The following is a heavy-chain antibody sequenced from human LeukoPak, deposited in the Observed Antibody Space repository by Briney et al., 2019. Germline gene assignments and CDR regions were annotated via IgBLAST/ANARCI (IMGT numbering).Heavy chain of an antibody. CDR1: GFTFSSYS. D-gene: IGHD1-26*01. V-gene: IGHV3-21*01. Sequence: GGSLRLSCAASGFTFSSYSMNWVRQAPGKGLEWVSSISSSSSYIYYADSVKGRFTISRDNAKNSLYLQMNSLRAEDTAVYYCARDKIVGATHYDYWGQGTLVTVSS. J-gene: IGHJ4*02. CDR2: ISSSSSYI. CDR3: ARDKIVGATHYDY.